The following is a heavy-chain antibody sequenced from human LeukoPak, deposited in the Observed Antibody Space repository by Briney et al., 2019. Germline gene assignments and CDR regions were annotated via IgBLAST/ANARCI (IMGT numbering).Heavy chain of an antibody. CDR3: ARDLTEMATRHDAFDI. J-gene: IGHJ3*02. Sequence: SVKVSCKASGGTFSSYAISWVRQAPGQGLEWMGRIIPIFGTANYAQKFQGRVTITTDESTSTAYMELSSLRPEDTAVYYCARDLTEMATRHDAFDIWGQGTMVTVSS. CDR1: GGTFSSYA. D-gene: IGHD5-24*01. V-gene: IGHV1-69*05. CDR2: IIPIFGTA.